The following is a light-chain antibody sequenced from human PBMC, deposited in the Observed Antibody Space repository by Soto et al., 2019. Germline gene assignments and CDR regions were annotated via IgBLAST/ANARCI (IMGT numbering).Light chain of an antibody. V-gene: IGKV1-5*01. CDR3: QKYDSFSVT. CDR1: QSISSW. CDR2: DYS. J-gene: IGKJ5*01. Sequence: DLQMTQSPSTLSASFGDRVTITCRASQSISSWLAWYQQKTGRAPKLLIYDYSSLESGVPSRLSGSGSGTELRLTISTMQPDDFATYYCQKYDSFSVTCGQGTRLEIK.